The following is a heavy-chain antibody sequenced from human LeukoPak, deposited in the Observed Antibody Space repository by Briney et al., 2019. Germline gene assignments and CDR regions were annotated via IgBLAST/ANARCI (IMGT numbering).Heavy chain of an antibody. CDR1: GFTFSSYG. CDR2: ISSSSSYI. V-gene: IGHV3-21*01. Sequence: GGSLRLSCAVSGFTFSSYGMHWVRQAPGTGLEWVSSISSSSSYIYYADSVKGRLTISRDNAKNSLYLQMNSLRAEDTAVYYCARDPTPRYCSGGSCYTHYGMDVWGQGTTVTVSS. D-gene: IGHD2-15*01. J-gene: IGHJ6*02. CDR3: ARDPTPRYCSGGSCYTHYGMDV.